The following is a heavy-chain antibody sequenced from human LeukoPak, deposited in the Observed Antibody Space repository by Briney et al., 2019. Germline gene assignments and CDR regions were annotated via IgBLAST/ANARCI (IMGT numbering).Heavy chain of an antibody. D-gene: IGHD1-26*01. CDR2: IYPGDSDS. J-gene: IGHJ3*01. CDR1: GYIFTNYW. Sequence: GGSLEISCQGSGYIFTNYWIAWLRQLPGKGREYIGIIYPGDSDSTYSPSFQGQVTISADKSITTAYLQLRSLKASDTAMYYCARALSGSYYDGFDFWGQGTMVTVSS. V-gene: IGHV5-51*01. CDR3: ARALSGSYYDGFDF.